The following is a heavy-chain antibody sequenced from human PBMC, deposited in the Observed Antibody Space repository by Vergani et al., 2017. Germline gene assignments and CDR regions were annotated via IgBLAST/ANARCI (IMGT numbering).Heavy chain of an antibody. CDR1: GFTFSSYS. CDR2: ISSSSSTI. D-gene: IGHD6-19*01. CDR3: ARGSGWYGGDY. Sequence: EVQLVESGGGLVQPGGSLRLSCAASGFTFSSYSMNWVRQAPGKGLEWVSYISSSSSTIYYADSVKGRFTISRDNAKNSLDLQMNSLRAEETAVYYCARGSGWYGGDYWGQGTLVTVSS. J-gene: IGHJ4*02. V-gene: IGHV3-48*01.